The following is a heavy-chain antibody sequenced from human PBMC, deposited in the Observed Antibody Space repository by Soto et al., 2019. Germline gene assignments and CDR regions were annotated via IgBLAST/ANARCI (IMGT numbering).Heavy chain of an antibody. Sequence: SETLSLTCTVSGGSISSGGYYWSWIRQHPGKGLEWIGYIYYSGSTYYNPSLKSRVTISVDTSKNQFSLKLNSVTAADTAVYYCARDGPESSSWSGGYNWFAPWGKGTXVTVSS. CDR1: GGSISSGGYY. CDR2: IYYSGST. J-gene: IGHJ5*02. CDR3: ARDGPESSSWSGGYNWFAP. D-gene: IGHD6-13*01. V-gene: IGHV4-31*03.